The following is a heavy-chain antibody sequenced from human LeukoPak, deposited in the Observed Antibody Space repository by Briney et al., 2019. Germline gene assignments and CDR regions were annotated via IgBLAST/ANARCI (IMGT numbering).Heavy chain of an antibody. D-gene: IGHD6-19*01. Sequence: PSETLSLTYTLDGASITSHSSSCVRQPPGKGLEWIGYISNSGSTNYNPSLKSRVTISVDTSKSQFSLKLNSVTAADTAVYYCARHSPLDSSGWYALDYWGQGALVTVSS. CDR3: ARHSPLDSSGWYALDY. CDR2: ISNSGST. J-gene: IGHJ4*02. V-gene: IGHV4-59*08. CDR1: GASITSHS.